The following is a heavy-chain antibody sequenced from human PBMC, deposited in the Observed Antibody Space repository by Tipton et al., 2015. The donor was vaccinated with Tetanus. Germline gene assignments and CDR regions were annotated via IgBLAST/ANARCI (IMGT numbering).Heavy chain of an antibody. CDR2: VIPSLDTS. V-gene: IGHV1-69*06. Sequence: QLVQSGAEVKKPGSSVKVSCKASGGTFDRYGFSWVRQAPGQGLEWMGRVIPSLDTSDYSSKFRGRVTVTADKSTTTAYMQLSSLRSDDTAVYFCAREQGYFDYWGQGTLVTVSS. J-gene: IGHJ4*02. CDR1: GGTFDRYG. CDR3: AREQGYFDY.